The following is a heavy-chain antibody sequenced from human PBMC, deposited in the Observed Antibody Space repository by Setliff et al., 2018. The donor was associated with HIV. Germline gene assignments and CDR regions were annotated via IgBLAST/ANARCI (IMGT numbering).Heavy chain of an antibody. CDR2: VSNTGRRT. V-gene: IGHV3-53*01. J-gene: IGHJ4*02. CDR1: GITVSGIY. CDR3: VKDAYSTGKPGIS. D-gene: IGHD2-8*02. Sequence: GGSLRLSCVASGITVSGIYMTWVRQAPGKGLEWVSAVSNTGRRTFYADSVKGRFTISKDNFENVVYLQMNSLRVDDTAVYYCVKDAYSTGKPGISWGQGTQVTVSS.